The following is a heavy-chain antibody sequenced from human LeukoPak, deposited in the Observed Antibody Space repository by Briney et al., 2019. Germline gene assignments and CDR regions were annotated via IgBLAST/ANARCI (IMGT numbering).Heavy chain of an antibody. Sequence: GGSLRLSCAASGFTFSTYGMHWVRQDPGKGLVWVAFIRYDGRNKDYADSVKGRFTISRDNSKNTLCLQMNSLRAEDTAVYYCARDRGGSGSYYKGGFDYWGQGTLVTVSS. CDR2: IRYDGRNK. CDR1: GFTFSTYG. V-gene: IGHV3-30*02. CDR3: ARDRGGSGSYYKGGFDY. J-gene: IGHJ4*02. D-gene: IGHD3-10*01.